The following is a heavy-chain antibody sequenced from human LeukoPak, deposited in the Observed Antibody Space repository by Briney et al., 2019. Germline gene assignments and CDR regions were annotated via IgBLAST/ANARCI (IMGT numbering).Heavy chain of an antibody. V-gene: IGHV1-46*01. CDR3: ARDLKSSASLED. CDR1: GYTFSNYF. CDR2: INPSGGST. J-gene: IGHJ4*02. Sequence: GASVNVSCKASGYTFSNYFLHWVRQAPGQGLEWMGIINPSGGSTSYAQKFQGRVTITRDTSTSTVYMELSSLRSEDTAMYYCARDLKSSASLEDWGQGTLVTVSS. D-gene: IGHD3-22*01.